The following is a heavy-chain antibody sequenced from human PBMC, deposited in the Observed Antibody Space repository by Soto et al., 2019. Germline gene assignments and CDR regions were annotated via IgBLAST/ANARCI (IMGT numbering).Heavy chain of an antibody. V-gene: IGHV3-33*01. D-gene: IGHD6-13*01. Sequence: ESGGGVVQPGRSLRLSCAASGFTFSSYGMHWVRQAPGKGLEWVAVIWYDGSNKYYADSVKGRFTISRDNSKNTLYLQMNSLRAEDTAVYYCARDPASRSSWHPPPYFDLWGRGTLVTVSS. CDR3: ARDPASRSSWHPPPYFDL. CDR1: GFTFSSYG. CDR2: IWYDGSNK. J-gene: IGHJ2*01.